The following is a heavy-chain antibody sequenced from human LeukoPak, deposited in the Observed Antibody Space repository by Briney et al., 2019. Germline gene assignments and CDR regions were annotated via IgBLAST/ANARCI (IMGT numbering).Heavy chain of an antibody. D-gene: IGHD3-22*01. CDR3: ARVGYYYESSGYYRSGFDY. J-gene: IGHJ4*02. CDR2: IYYSGST. CDR1: GGSISSYY. V-gene: IGHV4-59*01. Sequence: SETLSLTCTVSGGSISSYYWSWIRQPPGKGLEWIGYIYYSGSTNYNPSLKSRVTISVDTSKNQFSLKLSSVTAADTAVYYCARVGYYYESSGYYRSGFDYWGQGTLVTVSS.